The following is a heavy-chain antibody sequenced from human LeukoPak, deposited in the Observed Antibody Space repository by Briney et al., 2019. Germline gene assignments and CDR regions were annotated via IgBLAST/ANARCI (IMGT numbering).Heavy chain of an antibody. J-gene: IGHJ4*02. CDR3: AKVDCSSITCNKNFDY. CDR1: GFTFKTYV. D-gene: IGHD2-2*01. Sequence: GGSLRLSCAASGFTFKTYVMTWVRQAPGKGLEWVSTIPTTGGSTYYADSVKGRFTISRDNSKNTLYLQMNSLRVEDTAVFYCAKVDCSSITCNKNFDYWGQGTLVTVSS. V-gene: IGHV3-23*01. CDR2: IPTTGGST.